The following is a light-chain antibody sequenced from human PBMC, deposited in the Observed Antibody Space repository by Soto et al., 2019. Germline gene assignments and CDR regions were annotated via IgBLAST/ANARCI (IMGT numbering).Light chain of an antibody. CDR1: QSVSSN. V-gene: IGKV3-15*01. J-gene: IGKJ4*01. CDR2: GAS. CDR3: QQYNDCPLT. Sequence: ETVMTQSPATLSASPGESATLSCGASQSVSSNLGWYQQKPGQAPRLLIYGASTRATGVAARFSGTWSGTEFTLTISSLHSEGFAVYYWQQYNDCPLTFGGGTKVEIK.